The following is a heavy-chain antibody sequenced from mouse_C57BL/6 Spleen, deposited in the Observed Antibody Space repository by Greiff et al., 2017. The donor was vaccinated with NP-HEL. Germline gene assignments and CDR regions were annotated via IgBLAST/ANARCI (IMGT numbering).Heavy chain of an antibody. D-gene: IGHD4-1*01. CDR3: ARANWDEGFAY. J-gene: IGHJ3*01. CDR1: GFTFSDYG. V-gene: IGHV5-17*01. CDR2: ISSGSSTI. Sequence: EVMLVESGGGLVKPGGSLKLSCAASGFTFSDYGMHWVRQAPEKGLEWVAYISSGSSTIYYADTVKGRFTISRDNAKNTLFLQMTSLRSEDTAMYYCARANWDEGFAYWGQGTLVTVSA.